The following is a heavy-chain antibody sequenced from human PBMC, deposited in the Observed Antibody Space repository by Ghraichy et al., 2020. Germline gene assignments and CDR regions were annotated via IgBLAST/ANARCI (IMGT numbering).Heavy chain of an antibody. CDR3: ARHVGYGGTDAFDV. J-gene: IGHJ3*01. CDR1: GGSISSYY. Sequence: SETLSLTCTVSGGSISSYYWSWIRQPPGKGLEWIGYIYYSGSTNYNPSLKSRVTISVDTSKNQFYLKLSSVTAADTAVYYCARHVGYGGTDAFDVWGQGTMVTVSS. CDR2: IYYSGST. D-gene: IGHD4-23*01. V-gene: IGHV4-59*08.